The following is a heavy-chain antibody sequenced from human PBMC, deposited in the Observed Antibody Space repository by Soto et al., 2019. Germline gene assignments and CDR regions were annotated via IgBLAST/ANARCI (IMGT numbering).Heavy chain of an antibody. CDR2: IKQDGSEK. CDR1: GFTFSQYW. J-gene: IGHJ4*02. D-gene: IGHD3-16*01. V-gene: IGHV3-7*01. Sequence: EVQLVESGGGLVQPGGSLRLSCAGSGFTFSQYWMNWVRQAPGKGLEWVANIKQDGSEKHYVDSVKGRFTISRDNAKSSMFLQMNSLRAEDTAVYYCAYTTTLNGNWGRGTLVTVSS. CDR3: AYTTTLNGN.